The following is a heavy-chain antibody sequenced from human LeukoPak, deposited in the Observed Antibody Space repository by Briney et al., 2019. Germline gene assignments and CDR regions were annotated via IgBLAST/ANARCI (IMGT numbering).Heavy chain of an antibody. CDR3: ARTVDPAYYYYYMDV. V-gene: IGHV1-18*01. CDR2: ISAHNGNT. D-gene: IGHD2-15*01. J-gene: IGHJ6*03. CDR1: GYTFTSYG. Sequence: ASVKVSCKASGYTFTSYGISWVRQAPGQGLEWMGWISAHNGNTNYAQKLQGRVTMTTDTSTSTAYMELRSLRSDDTAVYYCARTVDPAYYYYYMDVWGKGTTVTVSS.